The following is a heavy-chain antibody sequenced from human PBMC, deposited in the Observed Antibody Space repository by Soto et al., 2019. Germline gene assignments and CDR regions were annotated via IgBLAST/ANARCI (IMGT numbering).Heavy chain of an antibody. CDR2: ISNDGNDK. Sequence: QVQLEESGGGVVQPGGSLRLSWTASGFTFNTDTMHWVRLAPGEGREWVAIISNDGNDKHYIDTVRGRFTVSRGNSRNTLYLEMNGLRHEDTAVYFCAKGCGTPYCFFMGRWGQGTLVTVSS. J-gene: IGHJ4*02. D-gene: IGHD2-15*01. V-gene: IGHV3-30*18. CDR1: GFTFNTDT. CDR3: AKGCGTPYCFFMGR.